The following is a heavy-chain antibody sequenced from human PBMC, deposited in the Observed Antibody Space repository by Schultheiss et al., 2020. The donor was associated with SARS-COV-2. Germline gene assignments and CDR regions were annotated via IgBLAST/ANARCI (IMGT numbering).Heavy chain of an antibody. V-gene: IGHV3-30*01. CDR2: VSYDGSNK. CDR3: AKGGMDPLIAAAADAFDI. Sequence: GGSLRLSCSASGFTFSSYAMHWVRQAPGKGLEWVAVVSYDGSNKYYADSVKGRFTISRDNSKNTLYLQMNSLRAEDTAVYYCAKGGMDPLIAAAADAFDIWGQGTMVTVSS. CDR1: GFTFSSYA. D-gene: IGHD6-13*01. J-gene: IGHJ3*02.